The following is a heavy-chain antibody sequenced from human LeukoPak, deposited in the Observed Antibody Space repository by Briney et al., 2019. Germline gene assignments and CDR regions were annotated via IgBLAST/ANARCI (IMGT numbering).Heavy chain of an antibody. J-gene: IGHJ4*02. D-gene: IGHD5-18*01. CDR1: GFTFSSYS. CDR3: ARDTSGYTFDD. Sequence: GGSLRLSCAASGFTFSSYSMNWVRQAPGKGLEWVSSISATSNYMYYADSVKGRFTISRDNAKNSLYLQMNSLRAEDTAVYYCARDTSGYTFDDWGQGTLVTVSS. V-gene: IGHV3-21*01. CDR2: ISATSNYM.